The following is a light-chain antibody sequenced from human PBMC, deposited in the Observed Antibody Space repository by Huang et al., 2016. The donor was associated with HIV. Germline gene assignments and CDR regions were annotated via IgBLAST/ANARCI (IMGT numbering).Light chain of an antibody. Sequence: EVVVTQSPATLSASPGERATLSCRASQNVRRHFAWYQHKPGQAPRLVIYDASTSATDVPARVSGSGSGTEFTLTISSLQSEDFAVYYCQQYNYRRTFGRGTKVDIK. J-gene: IGKJ4*02. V-gene: IGKV3-15*01. CDR3: QQYNYRRT. CDR2: DAS. CDR1: QNVRRH.